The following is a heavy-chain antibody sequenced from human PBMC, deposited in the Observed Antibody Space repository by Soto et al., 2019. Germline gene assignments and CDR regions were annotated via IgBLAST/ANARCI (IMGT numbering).Heavy chain of an antibody. CDR3: ARRTSITMIVDTPFFDY. CDR1: GGSISSSSYY. D-gene: IGHD3-22*01. J-gene: IGHJ4*02. Sequence: SETLSLTCTVSGGSISSSSYYWGWIRQPPGKGLEWIGSIYYSGSTYYNPSLKSRVTISVDTSKNQCSLKLSSVTAADTAVYYCARRTSITMIVDTPFFDYWGQGTLVTVSS. V-gene: IGHV4-39*01. CDR2: IYYSGST.